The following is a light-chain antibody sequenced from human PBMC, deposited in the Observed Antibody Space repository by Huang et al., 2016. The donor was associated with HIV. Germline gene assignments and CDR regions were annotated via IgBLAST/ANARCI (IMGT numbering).Light chain of an antibody. CDR1: QGISSY. V-gene: IGKV1-9*01. CDR3: QQLNSYYPLT. CDR2: AAS. J-gene: IGKJ4*01. Sequence: IQLTQSPSSLSASVGDRVTITCRASQGISSYLAWYQQKPGKAPKLLSYAASTLQSGVPSRFSASGSGTDFTLTISSLQPEDFATYYCQQLNSYYPLTFGGGTKVEIK.